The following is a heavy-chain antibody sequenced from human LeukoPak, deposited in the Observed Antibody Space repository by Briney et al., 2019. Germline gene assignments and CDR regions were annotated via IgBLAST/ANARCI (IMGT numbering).Heavy chain of an antibody. CDR1: GGTFSSYA. V-gene: IGHV1-69*05. CDR3: ARGRQQLVAYFDY. D-gene: IGHD6-13*01. Sequence: ASVKVSCKASGGTFSSYAISWVRQAPGQGLEWMGGIIPIFGTANYAQKFQGRVAITTDESTSTAYMELSSLRSEDTAVYYCARGRQQLVAYFDYWGQGTLVTVSS. CDR2: IIPIFGTA. J-gene: IGHJ4*02.